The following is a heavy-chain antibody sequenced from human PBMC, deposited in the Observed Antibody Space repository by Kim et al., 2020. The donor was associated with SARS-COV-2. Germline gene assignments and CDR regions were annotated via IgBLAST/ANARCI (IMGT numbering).Heavy chain of an antibody. CDR3: ARVGYDYVWGSYRDYYYYYGMDV. CDR1: GFTFSDYY. D-gene: IGHD3-16*02. CDR2: ISSSSRYT. V-gene: IGHV3-11*05. Sequence: GGSLRLSCAASGFTFSDYYMSWFRQAPGKGLEWVSYISSSSRYTNYADSVKGRFTISRDNAKNSLYLQMNSLRAEDTAVYYCARVGYDYVWGSYRDYYYYYGMDVWGQGTTVTVSS. J-gene: IGHJ6*02.